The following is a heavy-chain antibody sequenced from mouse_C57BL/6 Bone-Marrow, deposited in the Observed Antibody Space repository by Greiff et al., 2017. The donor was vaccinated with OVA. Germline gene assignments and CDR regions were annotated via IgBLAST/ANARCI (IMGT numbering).Heavy chain of an antibody. CDR2: ISDGGSYT. CDR3: ARGIYYDYDGYAMDY. V-gene: IGHV5-4*01. J-gene: IGHJ4*01. CDR1: GFTFSSYA. D-gene: IGHD2-4*01. Sequence: EVQGVESGGGLVKPGGSLKLSCAASGFTFSSYAMSWVRQTPEKRLEWVATISDGGSYTYYPDNVKGRFTISRDNAKNNLYLQMSHLKSEDTAMYYCARGIYYDYDGYAMDYWGQGTSVTVSS.